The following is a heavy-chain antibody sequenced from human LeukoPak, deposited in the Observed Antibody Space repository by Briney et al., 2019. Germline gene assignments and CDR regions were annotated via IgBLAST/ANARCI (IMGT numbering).Heavy chain of an antibody. J-gene: IGHJ6*03. CDR3: VRLAALRGFYYYMDV. V-gene: IGHV4-38-2*01. CDR2: VYRDGNT. D-gene: IGHD6-25*01. CDR1: GYSISSGYY. Sequence: SETLSLTCSVSGYSISSGYYWGWIRQPPGKGLEWVANVYRDGNTYYSPSLESRVTISVDTSKNLFSLKLSSLSAADTALYYCVRLAALRGFYYYMDVWGKGTAVTVSS.